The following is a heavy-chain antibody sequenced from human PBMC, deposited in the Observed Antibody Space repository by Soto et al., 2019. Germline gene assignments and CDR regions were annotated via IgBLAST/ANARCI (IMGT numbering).Heavy chain of an antibody. CDR3: AREPTRGYDFWSGYLAGYYGMDV. Sequence: XGSLRLSFSASGFTFSSYSISWVRQAPGKGLDWVSSISSSSSYIYYADSVKGRFTISRDNAKNSLYLQMNSLRAEDTAVYYCAREPTRGYDFWSGYLAGYYGMDVWGQGTTVTVSS. V-gene: IGHV3-21*01. CDR1: GFTFSSYS. CDR2: ISSSSSYI. D-gene: IGHD3-3*01. J-gene: IGHJ6*02.